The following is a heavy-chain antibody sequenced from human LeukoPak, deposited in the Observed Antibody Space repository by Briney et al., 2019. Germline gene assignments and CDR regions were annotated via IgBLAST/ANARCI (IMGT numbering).Heavy chain of an antibody. J-gene: IGHJ5*02. Sequence: SETLSLTCTVSGGSISSSSYYWGWIRQPPGKGLEWIGSIYYSGSTSTYYNPSLKSRVTISVDTSKNQFSLKLSSVTAADTAVYYCARGGGYSYGYFRWTFDPWGQGTLVTVSS. CDR3: ARGGGYSYGYFRWTFDP. D-gene: IGHD5-18*01. CDR2: IYYSGSTST. V-gene: IGHV4-39*01. CDR1: GGSISSSSYY.